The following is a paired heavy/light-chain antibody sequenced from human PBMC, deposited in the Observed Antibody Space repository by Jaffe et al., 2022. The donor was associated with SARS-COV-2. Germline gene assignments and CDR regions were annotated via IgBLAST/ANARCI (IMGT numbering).Light chain of an antibody. CDR1: QGISSY. J-gene: IGKJ2*01. CDR2: AAS. CDR3: QQLNSYRGT. Sequence: DIQLTQSPSFLSASVGDRVTITCRASQGISSYLAWYQQKPGKAPKLLIYAASTLQSGVPSRFSGSGSGTEFTLTISSLQPEDFATYYCQQLNSYRGTFGQGTKLEIK. V-gene: IGKV1-9*01.
Heavy chain of an antibody. V-gene: IGHV3-30*18. D-gene: IGHD3-22*01. J-gene: IGHJ4*02. Sequence: QVQLVESGGGVVQPGRSLRLSCAASGFTFSSYGMHWVRQAPGKGLEWVAVISYDGSNKYYADSVKGRFTISRDNSKNTLYLQMNSLRAEDTAVYYCAKFPSQRNTYYYDWETGYWGQGTLVTVSS. CDR3: AKFPSQRNTYYYDWETGY. CDR1: GFTFSSYG. CDR2: ISYDGSNK.